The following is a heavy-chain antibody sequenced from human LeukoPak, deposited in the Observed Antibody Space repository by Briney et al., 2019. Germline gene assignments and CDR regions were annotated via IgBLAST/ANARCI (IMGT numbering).Heavy chain of an antibody. V-gene: IGHV1-18*01. CDR2: ISGYNGST. CDR1: GYTFTSYG. D-gene: IGHD4-11*01. CDR3: ARDTFRVTTPFDY. J-gene: IGHJ4*02. Sequence: GASVKVSCKASGYTFTSYGISWVRQAPGQGLEWMGWISGYNGSTNYAEKLQDRVTMTTDTSTSTAYMELRSLRSDDTAVYYCARDTFRVTTPFDYWGQGTLVTVSS.